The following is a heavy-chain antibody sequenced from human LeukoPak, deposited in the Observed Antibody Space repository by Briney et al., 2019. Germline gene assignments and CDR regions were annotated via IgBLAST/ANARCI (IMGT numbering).Heavy chain of an antibody. Sequence: HGESLKISCRVSAYRFTTYWIAWVRQVPGRGLEWMGIIYPVDSRATYNPSFQGQVTLSVDKSIDTAYLQWSSLKTSDTATYYCARAGVAVEGRLYYDYWGQGTLVTVSS. CDR1: AYRFTTYW. CDR2: IYPVDSRA. CDR3: ARAGVAVEGRLYYDY. J-gene: IGHJ4*02. V-gene: IGHV5-51*01. D-gene: IGHD2/OR15-2a*01.